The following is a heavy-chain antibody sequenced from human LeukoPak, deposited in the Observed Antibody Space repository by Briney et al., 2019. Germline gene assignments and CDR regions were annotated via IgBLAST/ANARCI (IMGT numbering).Heavy chain of an antibody. D-gene: IGHD2-2*02. CDR1: LYTFTIYY. V-gene: IGHV1-2*02. Sequence: ASVKGSCKAPLYTFTIYYMHWVRHAPGQRLEWMGWINPNSGATNYAQRFQGRVTMTRDTSISTAYMELSGLTSDDTAVYYCAGNPPYCTSTSCYNDYWGQGTLVTVSS. CDR2: INPNSGAT. J-gene: IGHJ4*02. CDR3: AGNPPYCTSTSCYNDY.